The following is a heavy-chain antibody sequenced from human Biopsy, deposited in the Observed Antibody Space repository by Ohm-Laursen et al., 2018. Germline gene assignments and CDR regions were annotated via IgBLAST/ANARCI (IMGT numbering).Heavy chain of an antibody. J-gene: IGHJ5*02. CDR1: GDSISTSTTYY. CDR2: IYNSETT. Sequence: SDTLSLTCTVSGDSISTSTTYYWAWLRQPPGKGLEWIGSIYNSETTFYNPSLKSRVAISVDTSTNPFSLKVSSVTAADTALYYCARHPTGFWFDPWGHGTLVTVSS. CDR3: ARHPTGFWFDP. V-gene: IGHV4-39*01.